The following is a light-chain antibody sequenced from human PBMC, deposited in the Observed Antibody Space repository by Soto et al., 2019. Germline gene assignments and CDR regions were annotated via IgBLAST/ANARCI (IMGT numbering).Light chain of an antibody. V-gene: IGLV6-57*04. J-gene: IGLJ2*01. CDR1: SGSIAGNY. Sequence: NFMLTQPHSESESPGKTVTISCTHTSGSIAGNYVQWYQQRPGSAPTTVIYEDDQRPSGVPDRFSGSIDASSDSASLTISGLKTEDDAVYYCQSFDSSNSVLFGGGTKLTVL. CDR2: EDD. CDR3: QSFDSSNSVL.